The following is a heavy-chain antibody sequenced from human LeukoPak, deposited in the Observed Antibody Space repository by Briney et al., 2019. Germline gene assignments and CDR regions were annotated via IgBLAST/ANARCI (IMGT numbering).Heavy chain of an antibody. Sequence: SETLSLTCTVSGGSISSSNYYWGWIRQPPGKGLEWIGSIYYSGSTYYNPSLKSRITISVDTSKNQFSLKLRSVTAADTAVYYCARVLAGWHTPRVAEYFQHWGQGTLVTVSS. J-gene: IGHJ1*01. CDR3: ARVLAGWHTPRVAEYFQH. CDR1: GGSISSSNYY. D-gene: IGHD2-15*01. V-gene: IGHV4-39*01. CDR2: IYYSGST.